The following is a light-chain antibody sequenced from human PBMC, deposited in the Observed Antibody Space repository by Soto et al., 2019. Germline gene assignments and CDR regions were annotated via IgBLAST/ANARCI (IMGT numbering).Light chain of an antibody. CDR2: EVN. J-gene: IGLJ2*01. CDR1: SSDVGGYNY. Sequence: QSVPTQPPSASGSPGQSVTISCTGTSSDVGGYNYVSWYQQHPGKAPKLMIYEVNERPSGVPDRFSGSKSGNTASLTVSGLQAEDEADYYCSSYAGSNNLLFGGGTQLTVL. V-gene: IGLV2-8*01. CDR3: SSYAGSNNLL.